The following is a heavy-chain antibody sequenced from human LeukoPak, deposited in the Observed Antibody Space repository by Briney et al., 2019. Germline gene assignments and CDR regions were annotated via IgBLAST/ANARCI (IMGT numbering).Heavy chain of an antibody. CDR2: FDPEDGET. Sequence: GASVKVSCKVSGYTLTELSMHWARQAPGKGLEWMGGFDPEDGETIYAQKFQGRVTMTEDTSTDTAYMGLSSLRSEDTAVYYCATDPVGYYYYGMDVWGQGTTVTVSS. CDR1: GYTLTELS. D-gene: IGHD1-26*01. V-gene: IGHV1-24*01. CDR3: ATDPVGYYYYGMDV. J-gene: IGHJ6*02.